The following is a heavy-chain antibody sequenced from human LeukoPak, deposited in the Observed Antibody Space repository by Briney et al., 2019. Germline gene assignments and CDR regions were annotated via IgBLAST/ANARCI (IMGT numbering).Heavy chain of an antibody. CDR3: ARYRYYYDRKDAFDI. CDR1: GFSLSTSGMC. V-gene: IGHV2-70*11. Sequence: SGPTLVNPTQTLTLTCTFSGFSLSTSGMCVSWIRQPPGKALEWLARIDWDDDKYYSTSLKTRLTISKDTSKNQVVLTMTNMDPVDTATYYCARYRYYYDRKDAFDIWGQGTMVTVSS. J-gene: IGHJ3*02. CDR2: IDWDDDK. D-gene: IGHD3-22*01.